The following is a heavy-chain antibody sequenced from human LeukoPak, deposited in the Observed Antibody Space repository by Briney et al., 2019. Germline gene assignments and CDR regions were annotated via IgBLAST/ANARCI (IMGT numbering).Heavy chain of an antibody. J-gene: IGHJ4*02. CDR2: ISYDGSNK. CDR3: AKDLAAAMFY. Sequence: GGSLRLSCAASGFTFSSYAMHWVRQAPGKGLEWVAVISYDGSNKYYADSVKGRFTISRDNSKNTLYLQMNSLRAEDTAVYYCAKDLAAAMFYWGQGTLVTVSS. V-gene: IGHV3-30-3*01. CDR1: GFTFSSYA. D-gene: IGHD2-2*01.